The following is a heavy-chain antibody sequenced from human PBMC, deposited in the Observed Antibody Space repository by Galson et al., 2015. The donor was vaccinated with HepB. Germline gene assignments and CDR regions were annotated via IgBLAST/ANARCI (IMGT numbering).Heavy chain of an antibody. D-gene: IGHD5-18*01. CDR3: ARDREKYSYGVDAFDI. CDR1: GFTFSDYY. J-gene: IGHJ3*02. Sequence: LRLSCAASGFTFSDYYMSWIRQAPGKGLEWVSYISSSGSTIYYADSVKGRFTISRDNAKNSLYLQMNSLRAKDTAVYYCARDREKYSYGVDAFDIWGQGTMVTVSS. CDR2: ISSSGSTI. V-gene: IGHV3-11*01.